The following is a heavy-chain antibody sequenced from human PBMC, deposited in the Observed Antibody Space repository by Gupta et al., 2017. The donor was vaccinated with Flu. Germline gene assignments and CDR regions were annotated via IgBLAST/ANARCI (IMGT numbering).Heavy chain of an antibody. CDR1: GLTISSHW. V-gene: IGHV3-74*01. CDR2: VNSDGSNT. Sequence: LSCSVAGLTISSHWMHWVRQVQGKGPVWVSGVNSDGSNTGYADSVRGRFTISKDNAKNTLFLQMNSLRDEDTAVYYCVASRSDFDFWGQGILVTGSS. J-gene: IGHJ4*02. CDR3: VASRSDFDF. D-gene: IGHD6-6*01.